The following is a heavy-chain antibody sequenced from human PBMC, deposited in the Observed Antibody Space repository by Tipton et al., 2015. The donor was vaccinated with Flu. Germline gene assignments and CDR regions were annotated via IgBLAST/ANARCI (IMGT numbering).Heavy chain of an antibody. Sequence: SLRLSCAASGFTFSNYAMSWVRQAPGKGLEWVSGIRGSGGSTYYADSVKGRFTISRDISRNTLYLQMNSLRADDTAVYYCARRDYSNYVSEPKNWFDPWGQGTLVIVSS. D-gene: IGHD4-11*01. CDR3: ARRDYSNYVSEPKNWFDP. J-gene: IGHJ5*02. V-gene: IGHV3-23*01. CDR1: GFTFSNYA. CDR2: IRGSGGST.